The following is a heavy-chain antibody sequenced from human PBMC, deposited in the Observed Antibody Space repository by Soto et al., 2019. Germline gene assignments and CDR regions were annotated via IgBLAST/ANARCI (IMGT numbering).Heavy chain of an antibody. V-gene: IGHV1-2*04. CDR2: INPNSGGT. J-gene: IGHJ5*02. Sequence: GASVKVSCKASGYTFTGYYMHWVRQAPGQGLEWMGWINPNSGGTNYAQKFQGWVTMTRDTSISTAYMELSRLRSDDTAVYYCARGRMEWLLFETGFDPWGQGTLVTVSS. CDR3: ARGRMEWLLFETGFDP. CDR1: GYTFTGYY. D-gene: IGHD3-3*01.